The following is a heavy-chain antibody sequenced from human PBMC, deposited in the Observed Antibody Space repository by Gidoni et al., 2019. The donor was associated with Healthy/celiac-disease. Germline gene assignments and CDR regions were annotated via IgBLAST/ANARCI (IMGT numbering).Heavy chain of an antibody. Sequence: EVQLVESGGGLVQPGGSLRLSCAASGFTVSSNYMSWVRQAPGNGLEWVSVIYSGGSTYYADSVKGRFTISRDNSKNTLYLQMNSLRAEDTAVYYCARRTYYYDSSGYYWGQGTLVTVSS. CDR1: GFTVSSNY. J-gene: IGHJ4*02. D-gene: IGHD3-22*01. CDR2: IYSGGST. CDR3: ARRTYYYDSSGYY. V-gene: IGHV3-66*02.